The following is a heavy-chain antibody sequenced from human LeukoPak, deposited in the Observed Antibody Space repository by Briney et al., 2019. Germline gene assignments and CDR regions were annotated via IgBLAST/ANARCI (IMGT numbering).Heavy chain of an antibody. CDR3: ALLWPRDY. Sequence: QPGGSLRLSCAASGFTFSSYAMSWVRQAPGKGLAWVSTISGGSGSTYYADSVKGRFTISRDNSKNTLYLQMNSLRAEDTAVYYCALLWPRDYWGQGTLVTVSS. CDR2: ISGGSGST. D-gene: IGHD3-10*01. V-gene: IGHV3-23*01. J-gene: IGHJ4*02. CDR1: GFTFSSYA.